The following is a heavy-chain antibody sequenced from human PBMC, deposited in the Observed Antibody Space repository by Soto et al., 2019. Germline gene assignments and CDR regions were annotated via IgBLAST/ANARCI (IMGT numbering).Heavy chain of an antibody. CDR1: GGSISSGGYS. Sequence: SETLSLTCAVSGGSISSGGYSWSWIRQPPGKGLEWIGYIYHSGSTYYNPSLKSRVTISVDRSKNQFSLKLSSVTAADTAVYYCARVSLYYYYGMDVWGQGTTVTVSS. J-gene: IGHJ6*02. V-gene: IGHV4-30-2*01. CDR3: ARVSLYYYYGMDV. CDR2: IYHSGST.